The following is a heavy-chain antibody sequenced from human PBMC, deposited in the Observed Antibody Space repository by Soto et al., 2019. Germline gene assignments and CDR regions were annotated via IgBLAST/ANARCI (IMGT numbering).Heavy chain of an antibody. CDR1: GGSISSYY. Sequence: QVQLQESGPGLVKPSETLSLTFTVSGGSISSYYWSWIRQPAGKGLEWIGRIYTSGSTNYNPSLKSRVTMSVDTSKNQFSLKLSSVTAADTAVYYCARDGSVAGTTDFDYWGQGTLVTVSS. J-gene: IGHJ4*02. V-gene: IGHV4-4*07. CDR2: IYTSGST. CDR3: ARDGSVAGTTDFDY. D-gene: IGHD6-19*01.